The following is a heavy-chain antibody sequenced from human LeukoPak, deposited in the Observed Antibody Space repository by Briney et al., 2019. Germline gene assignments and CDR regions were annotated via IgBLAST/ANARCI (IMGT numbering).Heavy chain of an antibody. CDR2: VHLDGRT. J-gene: IGHJ4*02. CDR1: GFTFSSYW. D-gene: IGHD3-3*01. V-gene: IGHV4-4*02. CDR3: AREGGFYRPLDY. Sequence: PGGSLRLSCTASGFTFSSYWMNWVRQPPGKGLEWIGEVHLDGRTNYNPSLKSRLIMSVDLPENHISLKLTSVTAADTAVYYCAREGGFYRPLDYSGQGTLVTVSS.